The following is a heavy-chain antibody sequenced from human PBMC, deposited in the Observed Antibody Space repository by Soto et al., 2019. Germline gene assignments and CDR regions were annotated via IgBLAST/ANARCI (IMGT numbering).Heavy chain of an antibody. CDR1: GYSFTSYW. V-gene: IGHV5-51*01. Sequence: PGESLKISCKGSGYSFTSYWIGWVRQMPGKGLEWMGIIYPGDSDTRYSPSFQGQVTISADKSISTAYLQWSSLKASDTALYSFAKHGGYDYNPRCLLDFRGKGSSVIAPQ. CDR3: AKHGGYDYNPRCLLDF. CDR2: IYPGDSDT. J-gene: IGHJ6*04. D-gene: IGHD5-12*01.